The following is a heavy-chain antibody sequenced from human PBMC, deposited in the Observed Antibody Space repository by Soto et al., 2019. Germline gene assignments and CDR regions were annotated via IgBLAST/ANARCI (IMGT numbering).Heavy chain of an antibody. CDR2: INNSGAHT. CDR3: ARRGYGSRWPNVYMDV. V-gene: IGHV3-64*01. J-gene: IGHJ6*03. D-gene: IGHD6-13*01. Sequence: EAQLVESGGGLVQPGGSLRLSCGASGFTFSNYEMHWVRQAPGKGLEYVSGINNSGAHTDYAKSVKGRFTISRDNSENTLNLQRGSLRAEDMALYYCARRGYGSRWPNVYMDVWGKGTTVTVSS. CDR1: GFTFSNYE.